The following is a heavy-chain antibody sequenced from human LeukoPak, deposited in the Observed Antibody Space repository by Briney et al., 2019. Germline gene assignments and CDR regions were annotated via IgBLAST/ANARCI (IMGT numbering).Heavy chain of an antibody. Sequence: PGGSLRLSCAASGFTFSSYAMSWVRQAPGKGLEWVSAISGSGGSTYYADSVKGRFTISRDNSKNTLYLQMNSLRAEDTAVYYCAKGDWFGELFSCMDVWGQGTTVTVSS. CDR1: GFTFSSYA. J-gene: IGHJ6*02. V-gene: IGHV3-23*01. CDR2: ISGSGGST. CDR3: AKGDWFGELFSCMDV. D-gene: IGHD3-10*01.